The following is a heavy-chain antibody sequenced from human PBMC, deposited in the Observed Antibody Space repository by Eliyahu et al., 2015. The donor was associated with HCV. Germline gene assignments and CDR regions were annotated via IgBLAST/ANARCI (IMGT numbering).Heavy chain of an antibody. CDR1: GFTFXSYS. CDR2: ISSSSSYI. J-gene: IGHJ4*02. Sequence: EVQLVESGGGLVKPGGSLRLSCAASGFTFXSYSMNWVRQAPGKGLEWVSSISSSSSYIYYADSVKGRFTISRDNAKNSLYLQMNSLRAEDTAVYYCARGLSFGGWYQLPYWGQGTLVTVSS. D-gene: IGHD2-2*01. CDR3: ARGLSFGGWYQLPY. V-gene: IGHV3-21*01.